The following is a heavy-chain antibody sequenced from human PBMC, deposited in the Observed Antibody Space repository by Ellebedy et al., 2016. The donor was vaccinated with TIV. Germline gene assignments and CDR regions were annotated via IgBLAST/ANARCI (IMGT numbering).Heavy chain of an antibody. CDR2: ISGSGGST. Sequence: PGGSLRLSCAVSGFTFSSYAMSWVRQAPGKGLEWVSGISGSGGSTYYADSVKGRFTISRDNSKNTVYLQMNSLRVEDTAVYYCAKATTMMVVVIIFDYWGQGTLVTVSS. J-gene: IGHJ4*02. CDR1: GFTFSSYA. V-gene: IGHV3-23*01. CDR3: AKATTMMVVVIIFDY. D-gene: IGHD3-22*01.